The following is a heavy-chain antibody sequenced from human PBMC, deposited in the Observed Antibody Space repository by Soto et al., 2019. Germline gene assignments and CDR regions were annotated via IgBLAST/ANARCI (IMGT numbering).Heavy chain of an antibody. CDR2: IYYSGST. J-gene: IGHJ5*02. V-gene: IGHV4-59*01. Sequence: SETLSLTCTVSGGSIGSYYWSWIRQPPGKGLEWIGYIYYSGSTNYNPSLKSRVTISVDTSKNQFSLKLSSVTAADTAVYYCARGVGHWDFWRDHNQQNWFDPWGQGTLVTASS. D-gene: IGHD3-3*01. CDR1: GGSIGSYY. CDR3: ARGVGHWDFWRDHNQQNWFDP.